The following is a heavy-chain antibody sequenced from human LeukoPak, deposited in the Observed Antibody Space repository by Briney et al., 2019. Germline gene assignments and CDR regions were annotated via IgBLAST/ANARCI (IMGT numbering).Heavy chain of an antibody. J-gene: IGHJ4*02. CDR3: ARGPSVVVTAMN. CDR2: IYYSGST. Sequence: SETLSLTCTVSGGSISSSSYYWGWIRQPPGKGLEWIGSIYYSGSTNYNPSLKSRVTISVDTSKNQFSLKLSSVTAADTAVYYCARGPSVVVTAMNWGQGTLVTVSS. D-gene: IGHD2-21*02. V-gene: IGHV4-39*07. CDR1: GGSISSSSYY.